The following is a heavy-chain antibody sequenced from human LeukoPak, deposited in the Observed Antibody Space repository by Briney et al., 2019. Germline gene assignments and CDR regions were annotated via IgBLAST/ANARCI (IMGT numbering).Heavy chain of an antibody. Sequence: SETLSLTCAVSGGSFSGYYCTWIRQPPGQGLEWIGEINHSGSTNYNPSLKSRVTISVDTSKNQFSLKLSSVTAADTAVYYCARGYYGSGKPRNYYYYYGMDVWGKGTTVTVSS. D-gene: IGHD3-10*01. CDR1: GGSFSGYY. CDR3: ARGYYGSGKPRNYYYYYGMDV. CDR2: INHSGST. J-gene: IGHJ6*04. V-gene: IGHV4-34*01.